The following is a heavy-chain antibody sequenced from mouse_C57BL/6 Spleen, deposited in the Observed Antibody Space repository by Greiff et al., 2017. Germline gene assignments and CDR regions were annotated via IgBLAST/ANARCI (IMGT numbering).Heavy chain of an antibody. CDR3: SRRTGVPDYYCSKEGFAY. J-gene: IGHJ3*01. Sequence: EVQGVESGPELVKPGASVQLPCTASGYTFTDYNMDWVQPSPGQSLEWIGDINPNNGGTIYNQTFKGPVTLSVDKSSSTAYMELRSLTSEDTAVYYWSRRTGVPDYYCSKEGFAYWGQGTLVTVSA. V-gene: IGHV1-18*01. CDR1: GYTFTDYN. CDR2: INPNNGGT. D-gene: IGHD1-1*01.